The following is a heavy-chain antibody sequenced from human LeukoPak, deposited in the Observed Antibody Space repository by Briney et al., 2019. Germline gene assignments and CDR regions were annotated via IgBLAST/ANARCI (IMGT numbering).Heavy chain of an antibody. CDR3: ARAVERGNFDY. D-gene: IGHD4-23*01. Sequence: SETLSLTCAVYVGSFSGYYWSWIRQPPGKGLEWIGEINHSGSINYNPSLKSRVTISVDTSKNQFSLKLSSVTAADTAVYYCARAVERGNFDYWGQGTLVTVSS. V-gene: IGHV4-34*01. CDR2: INHSGSI. CDR1: VGSFSGYY. J-gene: IGHJ4*02.